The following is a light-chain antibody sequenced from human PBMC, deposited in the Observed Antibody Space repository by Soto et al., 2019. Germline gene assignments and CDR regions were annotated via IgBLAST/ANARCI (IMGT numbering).Light chain of an antibody. CDR2: DAS. V-gene: IGKV1-5*01. Sequence: DIQMTQSPSTLSASVGDRVTITCRASQSISSWLAWYQQKPGKAPKLLIYDASSLESGVPSRFSGSGSGTEFTLPISSLQPDDFATYYCQQSNSYSPTFGQGTKVEIK. CDR1: QSISSW. J-gene: IGKJ1*01. CDR3: QQSNSYSPT.